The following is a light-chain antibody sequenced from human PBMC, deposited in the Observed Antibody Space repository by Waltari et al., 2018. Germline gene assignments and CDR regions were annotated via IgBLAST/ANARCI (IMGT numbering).Light chain of an antibody. CDR3: MQSLQTPVFT. J-gene: IGKJ3*01. CDR1: QSLLHSNGYNY. V-gene: IGKV2-28*01. CDR2: LGS. Sequence: DIVMIQSPLSLPVTPGEPVSISCRPSQSLLHSNGYNYLDWYLQKPGRSPQLRIYLGSNLASMVPDRFIVICSDTDFSLTISRLEAKDVGFYYCMQSLQTPVFTFGPGIKVDI.